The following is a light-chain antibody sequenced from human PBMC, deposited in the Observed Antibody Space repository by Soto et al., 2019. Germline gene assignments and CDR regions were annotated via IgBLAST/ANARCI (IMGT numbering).Light chain of an antibody. V-gene: IGKV1-5*03. J-gene: IGKJ1*01. Sequence: DIHRTPSPSTLAASVGDTVTVTCRASQSVSDWLAWYQQKPGEAPKLLIYKASSLESGVPSRFSGSGSGTEFTLTISSLQPDDFATYYCQQYNIYSWTFGQGTKVDIK. CDR3: QQYNIYSWT. CDR1: QSVSDW. CDR2: KAS.